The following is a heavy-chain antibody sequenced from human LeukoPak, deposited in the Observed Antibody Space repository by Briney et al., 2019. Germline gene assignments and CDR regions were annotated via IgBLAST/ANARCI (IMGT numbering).Heavy chain of an antibody. V-gene: IGHV3-74*01. Sequence: GGSLRLSCEASGFTFSNYWMNWVRQAPGKGLVWISRISGDGKTISYADSVKGRFTISRDNAKNTLYLQMNSLRAEDTAVYYCARGEWLAPGPYYYYYMDVWGKGTMVTVSS. CDR3: ARGEWLAPGPYYYYYMDV. CDR1: GFTFSNYW. J-gene: IGHJ6*03. D-gene: IGHD6-19*01. CDR2: ISGDGKTI.